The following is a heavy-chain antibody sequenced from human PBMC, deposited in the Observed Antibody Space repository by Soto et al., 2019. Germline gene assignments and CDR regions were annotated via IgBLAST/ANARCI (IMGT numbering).Heavy chain of an antibody. CDR2: IYWNDDK. CDR3: AHLLRRGGYFDY. Sequence: QITLKEAGPTLVKPTQTLTLTCTFSGFSLSTSGVGVGRIRQPPGKALEWLALIYWNDDKRYSPSLKSRLTITKDTSKNQVVLTMTNMDPVDTATYYCAHLLRRGGYFDYWGQGTLVTVSS. V-gene: IGHV2-5*01. D-gene: IGHD3-16*01. J-gene: IGHJ4*02. CDR1: GFSLSTSGVG.